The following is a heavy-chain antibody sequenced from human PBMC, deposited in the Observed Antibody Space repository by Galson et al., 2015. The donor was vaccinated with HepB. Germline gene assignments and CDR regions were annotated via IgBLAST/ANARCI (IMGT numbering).Heavy chain of an antibody. V-gene: IGHV1-2*02. CDR2: INPNSGGT. J-gene: IGHJ5*02. Sequence: SVKVSCKASGYIFTDYYMHWVRQAPGQGLEWMGWINPNSGGTNYVQKFQGRVTMTRDTSISTAYMEVRGLRSDDTAMYYCARAPHCISGNCYTGHSWFDPWGQGTLVTVSS. CDR3: ARAPHCISGNCYTGHSWFDP. D-gene: IGHD3-16*02. CDR1: GYIFTDYY.